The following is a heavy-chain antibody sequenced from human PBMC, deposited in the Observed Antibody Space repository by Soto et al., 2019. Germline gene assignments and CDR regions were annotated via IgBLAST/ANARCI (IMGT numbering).Heavy chain of an antibody. CDR1: GFTFSSYA. CDR3: ARDPGGYDSSGYSPFY. V-gene: IGHV3-30-3*01. CDR2: ISYDGSNK. D-gene: IGHD3-22*01. Sequence: VQLVESGGGVVQPGRSLRLSCAASGFTFSSYAMHWVRQAPGKGLEWVAAISYDGSNKYYADSVKGRFTISRDNSKNTLYLQMNSLRAEDTAVYYCARDPGGYDSSGYSPFYWGQGTLVTVSS. J-gene: IGHJ4*02.